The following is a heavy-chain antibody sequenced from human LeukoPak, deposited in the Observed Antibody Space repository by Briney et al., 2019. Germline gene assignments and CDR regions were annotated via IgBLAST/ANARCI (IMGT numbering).Heavy chain of an antibody. Sequence: PGGSLRLSCPASGFTFSDDYMGWFRQAPGKGLYWVSYISTSGSYTNYADSVKGRFTISRDKAKNSLYLHMNRLRAEDTAVYYCARGVRGTYYFDAWGQGTLVTVSS. V-gene: IGHV3-11*05. CDR3: ARGVRGTYYFDA. CDR2: ISTSGSYT. CDR1: GFTFSDDY. D-gene: IGHD1-26*01. J-gene: IGHJ4*02.